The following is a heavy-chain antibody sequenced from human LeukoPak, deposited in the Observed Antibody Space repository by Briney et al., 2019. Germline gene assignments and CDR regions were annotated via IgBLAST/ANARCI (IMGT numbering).Heavy chain of an antibody. D-gene: IGHD2-8*02. CDR2: ISYDGSNK. Sequence: GGSLRLSCAASGFTFSSYAMHWVRQAPGKGLEWVAVISYDGSNKYYADSVKGRFTISRDNSKNTLYLQMNSLRAEDTAVYYCGKALVLYAPLDYWGKGTLSPSPQ. V-gene: IGHV3-30*01. J-gene: IGHJ4*02. CDR3: GKALVLYAPLDY. CDR1: GFTFSSYA.